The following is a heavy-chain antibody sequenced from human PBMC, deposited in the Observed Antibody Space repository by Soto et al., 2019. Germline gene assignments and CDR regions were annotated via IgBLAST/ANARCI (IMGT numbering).Heavy chain of an antibody. CDR1: GFSLSTGGVG. CDR2: IYLDDDK. J-gene: IGHJ6*02. CDR3: AHSRCGGDCLRSYSSHYYYGMDV. D-gene: IGHD2-21*02. Sequence: QITLKESGPTLVKPTQTLTLTCTFSGFSLSTGGVGVGWILHPPGKALEWLALIYLDDDKRYSPSLKSRLTVTKDTSKNQVVLTMTNMDPVDTATYYCAHSRCGGDCLRSYSSHYYYGMDVWGQGTTVTVSS. V-gene: IGHV2-5*02.